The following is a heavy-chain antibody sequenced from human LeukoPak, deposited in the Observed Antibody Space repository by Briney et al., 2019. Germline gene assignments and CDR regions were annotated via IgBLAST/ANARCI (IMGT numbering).Heavy chain of an antibody. CDR2: IYYSGST. CDR3: ARDGGRGLQLGPVNP. D-gene: IGHD5-24*01. Sequence: SETLSLTCTVSGGSISSYYWSWIRQPPGKGLEWIGYIYYSGSTNYNPSLKSRVTISVDTSKSQFSLKLSSVTAADTAVYFCARDGGRGLQLGPVNPWGQGTLVTVSS. CDR1: GGSISSYY. V-gene: IGHV4-59*01. J-gene: IGHJ5*02.